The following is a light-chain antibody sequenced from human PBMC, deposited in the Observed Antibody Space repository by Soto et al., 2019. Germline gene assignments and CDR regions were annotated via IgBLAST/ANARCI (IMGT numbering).Light chain of an antibody. CDR2: VAS. CDR1: QSITTS. V-gene: IGKV1-39*01. J-gene: IGKJ2*01. Sequence: DIQMTQSPSSLSASVGDRVTSACRESQSITTSLNWYQQKPGKAPKLLIYVASSLQSGVPSRFSGIGFGTAFTLPISSMQPEDFVTYFCRQSYSTPFTFGQGTKLEIK. CDR3: RQSYSTPFT.